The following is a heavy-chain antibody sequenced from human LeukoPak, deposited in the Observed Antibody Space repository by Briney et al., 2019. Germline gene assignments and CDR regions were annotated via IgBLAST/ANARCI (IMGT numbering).Heavy chain of an antibody. CDR3: ARDLAFSRLDY. Sequence: PGRSLRLSCAASGFIFDDYAIHWVRQAPGKGLEWVSGISWNSGSIGYADSVKGRFTISRDNARNSLYLQMDSLRVEDTAFYYCARDLAFSRLDYWGQGVLVTVSS. CDR1: GFIFDDYA. CDR2: ISWNSGSI. J-gene: IGHJ4*02. D-gene: IGHD2/OR15-2a*01. V-gene: IGHV3-9*01.